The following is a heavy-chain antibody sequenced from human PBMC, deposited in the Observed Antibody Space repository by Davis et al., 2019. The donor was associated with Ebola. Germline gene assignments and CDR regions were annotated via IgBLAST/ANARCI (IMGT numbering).Heavy chain of an antibody. J-gene: IGHJ6*03. CDR1: GGSISRGGSY. D-gene: IGHD3-22*01. Sequence: TLSLTCTVSGGSISRGGSYWTWIRQHPGKGLEWIGYIYYSGSTYYKPSLKSRVTISLDTSKNQFSLNLYSVTAADTAVYYCARELRYDSSGYDYYFYMDVWGKGTTVTVSS. CDR2: IYYSGST. CDR3: ARELRYDSSGYDYYFYMDV. V-gene: IGHV4-31*03.